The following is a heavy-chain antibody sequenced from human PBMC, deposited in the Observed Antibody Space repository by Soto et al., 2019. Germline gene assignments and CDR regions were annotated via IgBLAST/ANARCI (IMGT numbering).Heavy chain of an antibody. V-gene: IGHV4-59*08. Sequence: PSETLSLTCTVSGGSISSYYWSWIRQPPGKGLEWIGYIYYSGSTNYNPSLKSRVTISVDTSKNQFSLKLSSVTAADTAVYYCARPMTGYSSGFDYWGQGTLVTVSS. CDR3: ARPMTGYSSGFDY. CDR1: GGSISSYY. J-gene: IGHJ4*02. D-gene: IGHD6-19*01. CDR2: IYYSGST.